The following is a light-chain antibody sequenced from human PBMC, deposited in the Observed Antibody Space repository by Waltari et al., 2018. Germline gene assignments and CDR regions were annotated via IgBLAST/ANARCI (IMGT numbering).Light chain of an antibody. V-gene: IGLV2-11*01. CDR3: CSYAGTNHVV. CDR2: DVK. J-gene: IGLJ2*01. CDR1: SADVGGYNF. Sequence: QSALIQPRSVSGSPGQSVTLSCTGTSADVGGYNFVSWYVQHPDKAPKVIIYDVKGRPSGVPDRFSGSKSGNTASLTISGLQPEDEADYFCCSYAGTNHVVFGGGTKLTVL.